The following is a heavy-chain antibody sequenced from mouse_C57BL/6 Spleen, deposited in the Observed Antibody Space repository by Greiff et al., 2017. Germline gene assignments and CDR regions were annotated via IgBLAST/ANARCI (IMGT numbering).Heavy chain of an antibody. CDR3: GSMAFDY. Sequence: VQLQQSGPELVKPGASVKISCKASGYAFRSSWMNWVKQRPGKGLEWIGRIYPGDGDTNYNGKFKGKATLTADKSSSTAYMQLSSLTSEDSAVYFCGSMAFDYWGQGTTLTVSS. V-gene: IGHV1-82*01. J-gene: IGHJ2*01. D-gene: IGHD1-1*02. CDR1: GYAFRSSW. CDR2: IYPGDGDT.